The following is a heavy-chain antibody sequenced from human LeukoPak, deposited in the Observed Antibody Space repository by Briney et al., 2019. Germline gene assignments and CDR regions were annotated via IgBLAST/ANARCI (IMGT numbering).Heavy chain of an antibody. CDR1: GGSISSSGYY. V-gene: IGHV4-39*01. CDR3: ARREYSSSSAFDY. CDR2: IYYSGST. D-gene: IGHD6-6*01. J-gene: IGHJ4*02. Sequence: PSETLSLTCTVSGGSISSSGYYWGWIRQPPGRGLEWIGSIYYSGSTYYNPSLKSRVTISVDTSKNQFSLKLSSVTAADTAVYYCARREYSSSSAFDYWGQGTLVTVSS.